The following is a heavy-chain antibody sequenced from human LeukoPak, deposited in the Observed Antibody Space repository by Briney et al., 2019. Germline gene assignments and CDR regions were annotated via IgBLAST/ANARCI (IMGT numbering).Heavy chain of an antibody. D-gene: IGHD6-13*01. CDR2: ISYDGSNK. Sequence: GGSLRLSCAASGFTFSSYGMHWVRQAPGKGLEWVAVISYDGSNKYYADSVKGRFTIPRDNSKNTLYLQMNSLRAEDTAVYYCANSRPGIAPDYWGQGTLVTVSS. J-gene: IGHJ4*02. CDR1: GFTFSSYG. CDR3: ANSRPGIAPDY. V-gene: IGHV3-30*18.